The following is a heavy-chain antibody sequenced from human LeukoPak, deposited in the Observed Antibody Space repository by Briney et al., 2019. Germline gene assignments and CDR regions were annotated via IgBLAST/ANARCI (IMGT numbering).Heavy chain of an antibody. J-gene: IGHJ4*02. V-gene: IGHV5-51*01. CDR2: IYPGDSDT. D-gene: IGHD2-15*01. CDR1: GYSFTNYW. Sequence: GESLKISCKGSGYSFTNYWIGWVRQMPGKGLEWMGIIYPGDSDTRYSPSFQGQVTISADKSINTAYLQWSSLKASDTAMYYCARHVYCSGGSSLIDYWGQGTLVTVSS. CDR3: ARHVYCSGGSSLIDY.